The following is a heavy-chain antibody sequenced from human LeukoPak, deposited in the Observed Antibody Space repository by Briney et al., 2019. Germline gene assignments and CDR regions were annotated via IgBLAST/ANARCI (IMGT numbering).Heavy chain of an antibody. CDR3: ANQYSSSSGVGY. CDR1: GFTFDDYA. Sequence: GGSLRLSCAASGFTFDDYAMHWVRQAPGKGLEWVSAISGSGGSTYYADSVKGRFTISRDNSKNTLYLQMNSLRAEDTAVYYCANQYSSSSGVGYWGQGTLVTVSS. J-gene: IGHJ4*02. D-gene: IGHD6-6*01. CDR2: ISGSGGST. V-gene: IGHV3-23*01.